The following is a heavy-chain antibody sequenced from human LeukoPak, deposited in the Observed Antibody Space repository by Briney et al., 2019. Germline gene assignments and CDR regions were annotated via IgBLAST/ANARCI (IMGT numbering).Heavy chain of an antibody. V-gene: IGHV3-48*01. Sequence: GGSLRLSCAASGFTFSSFSMNWVRQPPGKGLEWVSYIGFGGTTKYYADSVKGRFTISRDNAKNSLYLQMENLRAEDTAVYYCARVPRDSNGHDYVDHWGQGTLVTVSS. D-gene: IGHD3-22*01. CDR1: GFTFSSFS. CDR3: ARVPRDSNGHDYVDH. CDR2: IGFGGTTK. J-gene: IGHJ4*02.